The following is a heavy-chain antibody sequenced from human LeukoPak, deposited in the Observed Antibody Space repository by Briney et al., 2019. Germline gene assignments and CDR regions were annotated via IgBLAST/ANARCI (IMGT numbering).Heavy chain of an antibody. V-gene: IGHV1-69*05. Sequence: SVKVSCKASGGTFSSYAISWVRQAPGQGLEWMGGIIPIFGTANYAQKLQGRVTITTDESTSTAYMELSSLRSEDTAVYYCARSPYDILTSYYEYYFDYWGQGTLVTVSS. CDR2: IIPIFGTA. CDR1: GGTFSSYA. D-gene: IGHD3-9*01. J-gene: IGHJ4*02. CDR3: ARSPYDILTSYYEYYFDY.